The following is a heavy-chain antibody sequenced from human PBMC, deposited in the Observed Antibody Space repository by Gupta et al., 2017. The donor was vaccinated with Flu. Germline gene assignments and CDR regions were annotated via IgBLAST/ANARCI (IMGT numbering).Heavy chain of an antibody. D-gene: IGHD2-2*01. CDR3: VKDHSTNWRRGNYFDH. Sequence: EVQLVESGGGLVQPGGSLRLSCAVSGFTFSSYDMNWVRQAPGKGLEWVASISSSSSYIYYADSVKGRFTISRDNAHNSVSLQMASLRSADTAVYFCVKDHSTNWRRGNYFDHWGQGSLVTVSS. CDR2: ISSSSSYI. V-gene: IGHV3-21*01. J-gene: IGHJ4*02. CDR1: GFTFSSYD.